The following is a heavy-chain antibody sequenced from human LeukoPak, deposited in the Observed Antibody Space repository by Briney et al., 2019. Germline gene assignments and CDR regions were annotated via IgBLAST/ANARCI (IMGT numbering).Heavy chain of an antibody. Sequence: GGSLRLSCTTSDFTVSSNYMNWVRQAPGRGLEWVSRINNGGSNTIYTDSVKGRFTISRDNAKNTLSLQMNGLRAEDSAVYYCVRDLGRGYFGSGSFLFWGQGTLVTVSS. CDR2: INNGGSNT. J-gene: IGHJ4*02. CDR1: DFTVSSNY. D-gene: IGHD3-10*01. V-gene: IGHV3-74*01. CDR3: VRDLGRGYFGSGSFLF.